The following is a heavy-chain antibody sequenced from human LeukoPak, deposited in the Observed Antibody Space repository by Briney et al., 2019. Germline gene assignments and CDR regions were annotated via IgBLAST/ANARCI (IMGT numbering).Heavy chain of an antibody. CDR1: GGSISSYY. Sequence: SETLSLTCTVSGGSISSYYWSWIRQPPGKGLEWIGYIYYSGSTNYNPSLKSRVTISVDTSKNQFSLELSSVTAADTAVYYCARGTGAQAGENYYYYYGMDVWGQGTTVTVSS. CDR2: IYYSGST. V-gene: IGHV4-59*08. J-gene: IGHJ6*02. CDR3: ARGTGAQAGENYYYYYGMDV. D-gene: IGHD1-14*01.